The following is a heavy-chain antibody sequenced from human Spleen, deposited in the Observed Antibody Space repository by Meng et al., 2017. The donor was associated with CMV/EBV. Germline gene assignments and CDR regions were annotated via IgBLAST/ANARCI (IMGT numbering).Heavy chain of an antibody. CDR2: INPNSGGT. D-gene: IGHD6-6*01. CDR3: ARERGGLSSIAGGGVDY. J-gene: IGHJ4*02. Sequence: ASVKVSCKASGYTFTGYYMHWVRQAPGQGLEWMGWINPNSGGTNYAQKFQGRVTMTRDTSISTAYMELSRLRSDDTAVYYCARERGGLSSIAGGGVDYWGQGTLVTVSS. V-gene: IGHV1-2*02. CDR1: GYTFTGYY.